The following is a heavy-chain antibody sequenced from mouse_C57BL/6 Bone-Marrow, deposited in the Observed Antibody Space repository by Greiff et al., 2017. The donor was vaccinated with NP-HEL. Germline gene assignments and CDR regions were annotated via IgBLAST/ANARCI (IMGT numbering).Heavy chain of an antibody. V-gene: IGHV1-53*01. CDR1: GYTFTSYW. J-gene: IGHJ4*01. CDR2: INPSNGGT. CDR3: ARGFPTTDYAMDY. D-gene: IGHD2-10*01. Sequence: QVHVKQPGTELVKPGASVKLSCKASGYTFTSYWMHWVKQRPGQGLEWIGNINPSNGGTNYNEKFKSKATLTVDKSSSTAYMQLSSLTSEDSAVYYCARGFPTTDYAMDYWGQGTSVTVSS.